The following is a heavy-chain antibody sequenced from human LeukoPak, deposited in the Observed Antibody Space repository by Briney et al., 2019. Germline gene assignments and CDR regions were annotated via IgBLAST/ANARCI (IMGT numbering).Heavy chain of an antibody. D-gene: IGHD2/OR15-2a*01. CDR3: ARSEGQYPVDY. J-gene: IGHJ4*02. CDR2: IDLSDSYT. V-gene: IGHV5-10-1*01. Sequence: GESLKISCKGSGYTFTTYWINWVRQMPGKGLEWMGTIDLSDSYTNNSPSFQGHVTISADKSINTAYLQWSSLGASDTAMYYCARSEGQYPVDYWGQGTLVT. CDR1: GYTFTTYW.